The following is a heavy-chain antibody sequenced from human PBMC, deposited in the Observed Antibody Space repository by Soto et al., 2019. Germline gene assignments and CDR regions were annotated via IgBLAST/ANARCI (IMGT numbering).Heavy chain of an antibody. CDR2: IYHSGST. CDR3: AKWGLSSIGYYFDY. J-gene: IGHJ4*02. Sequence: SETRSLTCAVSGGSIRSGGYSWSWIRQPPGKSLEWIGYIYHSGSTYYNPSLKSRVTISVDTSKNQFSLKLSSVTAADTAVYYCAKWGLSSIGYYFDYWGQGALVTVSA. D-gene: IGHD2-2*01. V-gene: IGHV4-30-2*01. CDR1: GGSIRSGGYS.